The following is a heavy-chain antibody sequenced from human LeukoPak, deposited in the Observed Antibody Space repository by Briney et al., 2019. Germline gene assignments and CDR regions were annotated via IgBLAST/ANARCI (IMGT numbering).Heavy chain of an antibody. Sequence: SETLSLTCTVSGGSISSSSYYWGWIRQPPGKGLEWIGSIYYSGSTYYNPSLKSRVTISVDTSKNQFSLKLSSVTAADTAVYYCAISSSWYDAFDIWGQGTMVTVSS. V-gene: IGHV4-39*07. J-gene: IGHJ3*02. CDR2: IYYSGST. CDR3: AISSSWYDAFDI. CDR1: GGSISSSSYY. D-gene: IGHD6-13*01.